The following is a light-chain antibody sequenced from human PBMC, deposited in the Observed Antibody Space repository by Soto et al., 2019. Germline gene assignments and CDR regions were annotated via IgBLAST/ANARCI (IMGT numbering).Light chain of an antibody. CDR2: DAS. V-gene: IGKV1-5*01. CDR3: QQYDTYPLS. Sequence: DMQMTQSPSTLSASVGDRVTITCRASQSISTWLAWYQQKPGKAPDLLIYDASSLQTGVPSRFSGSGAGTEFTLTITSLQPDDFATYYSQQYDTYPLSFGGGTEVEIK. J-gene: IGKJ4*01. CDR1: QSISTW.